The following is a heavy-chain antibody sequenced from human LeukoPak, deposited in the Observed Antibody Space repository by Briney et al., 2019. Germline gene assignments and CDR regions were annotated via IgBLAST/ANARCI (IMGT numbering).Heavy chain of an antibody. V-gene: IGHV1-46*01. D-gene: IGHD3-22*01. CDR3: ARGANYDGRNGLGY. J-gene: IGHJ4*02. CDR2: INPSGGST. CDR1: GYTFTIYY. Sequence: ASVTVSCTASGYTFTIYYIHWVRQAPGQGLEWMGIINPSGGSTSYAQKFQGRVTMTRDTSASTAYMELSSLRSEDTAVYYCARGANYDGRNGLGYWGQGTLVTVSS.